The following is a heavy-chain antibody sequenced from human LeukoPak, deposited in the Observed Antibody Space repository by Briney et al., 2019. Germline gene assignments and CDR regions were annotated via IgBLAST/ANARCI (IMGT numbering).Heavy chain of an antibody. Sequence: ASVKVSCKASGYTFTSYGISWVRQAPVQGLEWMGWISAYNGNTNYAQKLQGRVTMTTDTSTSTAYMELRSLRSDDTAVYYCARDITMVRGVTYYFDYWGQGTLVTVSS. CDR2: ISAYNGNT. D-gene: IGHD3-10*01. CDR3: ARDITMVRGVTYYFDY. CDR1: GYTFTSYG. J-gene: IGHJ4*02. V-gene: IGHV1-18*01.